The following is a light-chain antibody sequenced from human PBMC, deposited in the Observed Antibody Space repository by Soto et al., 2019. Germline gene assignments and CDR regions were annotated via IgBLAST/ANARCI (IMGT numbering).Light chain of an antibody. V-gene: IGLV2-11*01. CDR3: CSSEATYTSFV. CDR2: DVT. J-gene: IGLJ1*01. CDR1: SSDVGGYNY. Sequence: QSALTQPRSVSGSPGQSVTISCTGSSSDVGGYNYVSWYQQQPGKAPKLLIYDVTIRTSGVSARFSGSKSGNTASLTISGLQAEDDADYFCCSSEATYTSFVFGTGTKLTVL.